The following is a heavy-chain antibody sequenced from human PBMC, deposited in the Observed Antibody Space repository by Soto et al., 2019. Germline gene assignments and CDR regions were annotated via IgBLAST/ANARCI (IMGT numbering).Heavy chain of an antibody. CDR3: AGHLASRYSDSWYKGWHIDY. CDR1: GFTFSSYS. CDR2: ISSTTSHI. J-gene: IGHJ4*03. Sequence: PGGSLRLSCAASGFTFSSYSMNWVRQAPGKGLEWVSSISSTTSHIYYTDSVQGRFTISRDNAKNSLYLQMDSLKAEDTAMYYCAGHLASRYSDSWYKGWHIDYWGQGTTVTVSS. V-gene: IGHV3-21*01. D-gene: IGHD1-26*01.